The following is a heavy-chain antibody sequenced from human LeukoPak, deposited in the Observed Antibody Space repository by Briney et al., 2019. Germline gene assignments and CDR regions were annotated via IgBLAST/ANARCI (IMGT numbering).Heavy chain of an antibody. CDR3: AKDSSSYDWGYMDV. D-gene: IGHD3-22*01. CDR2: IGGSDGRT. Sequence: GGSLRLSCTASGFTFSTYAMSWVRQAPGKGLEWVSLIGGSDGRTRYADSVKGRFTISRDNSKNTLYLEMNSLRAEDTAVYYCAKDSSSYDWGYMDVWGKGTTVTISS. J-gene: IGHJ6*03. V-gene: IGHV3-23*01. CDR1: GFTFSTYA.